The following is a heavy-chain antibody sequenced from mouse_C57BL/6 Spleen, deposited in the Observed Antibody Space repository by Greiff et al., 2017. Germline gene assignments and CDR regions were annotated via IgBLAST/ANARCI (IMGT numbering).Heavy chain of an antibody. CDR2: IHPNSGST. CDR1: GYTFTSYW. Sequence: QVQLQQPGAELVKPGAPVKLSCKASGYTFTSYWMHWVKQRPGQGLEWIGMIHPNSGSTNYNEKFKSKATLTVDKSSSTAYMQLSSLTSEDSAVYYCARSSVYYGSSFDYWGQGTTLTVSS. V-gene: IGHV1-64*01. D-gene: IGHD1-1*01. CDR3: ARSSVYYGSSFDY. J-gene: IGHJ2*01.